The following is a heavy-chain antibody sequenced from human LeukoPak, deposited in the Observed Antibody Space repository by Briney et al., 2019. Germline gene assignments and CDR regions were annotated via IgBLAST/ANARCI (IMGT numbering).Heavy chain of an antibody. Sequence: PSETLSLTCTVSGGSISSSSYYWGWIRQPPGKGLEWIGSIYYSGSTYYNPSLKSRVTISVDTSKNQFSLKLSSVTAADTAVYYCARVGGSGSYSAAGDYWGQGTLVTVSS. J-gene: IGHJ4*02. CDR1: GGSISSSSYY. V-gene: IGHV4-39*01. CDR2: IYYSGST. CDR3: ARVGGSGSYSAAGDY. D-gene: IGHD3-10*01.